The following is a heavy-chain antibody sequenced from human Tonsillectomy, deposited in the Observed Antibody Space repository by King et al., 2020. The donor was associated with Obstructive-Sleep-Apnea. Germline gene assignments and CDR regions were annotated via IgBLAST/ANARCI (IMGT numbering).Heavy chain of an antibody. CDR3: ATSKPMIVVSMVY. CDR1: GYTLSDLS. Sequence: QLVQSGAEVKKPGASVKVSCKVSGYTLSDLSIHWVRQAHGKGLEWRGSFDPEDAETIYAQKLQGRVTMTEDTSTDTAYMELSSLRSEDTAVYYCATSKPMIVVSMVYWGQGTLVTVSS. CDR2: FDPEDAET. V-gene: IGHV1-24*01. J-gene: IGHJ4*02. D-gene: IGHD3-22*01.